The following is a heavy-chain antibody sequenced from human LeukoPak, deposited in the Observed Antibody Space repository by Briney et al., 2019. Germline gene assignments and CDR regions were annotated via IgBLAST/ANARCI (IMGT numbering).Heavy chain of an antibody. V-gene: IGHV1-24*01. Sequence: GASVKVSCNVSGHTLTELSIHWVRQAPGKGLEWMGTFDPTDDKAIYAQKFQGRVTMTEDTSTDTAYMELSSLRSEDTAMYYCATGPSGYRDYWGQGTLVTVSS. D-gene: IGHD5-12*01. J-gene: IGHJ4*02. CDR1: GHTLTELS. CDR2: FDPTDDKA. CDR3: ATGPSGYRDY.